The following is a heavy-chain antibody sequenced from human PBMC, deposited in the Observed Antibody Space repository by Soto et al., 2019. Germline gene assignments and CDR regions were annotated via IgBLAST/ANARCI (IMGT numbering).Heavy chain of an antibody. V-gene: IGHV3-11*04. CDR2: ISSSGSTI. CDR3: ARSSGPQYFDY. CDR1: GGSFSGYY. Sequence: LTCAVYGGSFSGYYWSWIRQPPGKGLEWVSYISSSGSTIYYADSVKGRFTISRDNAKNSLYLQMNSLRAEDTAVYYCARSSGPQYFDYWGQGTLVTVSS. D-gene: IGHD6-19*01. J-gene: IGHJ4*02.